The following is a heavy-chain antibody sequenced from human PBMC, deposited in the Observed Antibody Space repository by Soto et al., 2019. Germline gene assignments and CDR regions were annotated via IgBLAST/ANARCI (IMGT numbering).Heavy chain of an antibody. CDR2: IRSKANSYAT. D-gene: IGHD6-19*01. V-gene: IGHV3-73*01. Sequence: GGSLTLSCAASGFTFSGSAMHWVRQASGKGLEWVGRIRSKANSYATAYAASVKGRFTISRDDSKNTAYLQMNSLKTEDTAVYYCTGGQWLAGLDYWGQGTLVTVSS. CDR3: TGGQWLAGLDY. J-gene: IGHJ4*02. CDR1: GFTFSGSA.